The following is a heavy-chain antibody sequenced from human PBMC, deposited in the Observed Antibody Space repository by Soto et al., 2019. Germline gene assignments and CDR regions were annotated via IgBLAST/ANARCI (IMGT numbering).Heavy chain of an antibody. J-gene: IGHJ6*02. Sequence: QVQLVESGGGVVQPGRSLRLSCAASGFTFSSYGMHWVRQAPGKGLEWVAVISYDGSNKYYADSVKGRFTISRDNSKNXLXLXRNSLRAEDTAVYYCAKDLGNGSGSYGYYYYYGMDVWGQGTTVTVSS. CDR2: ISYDGSNK. CDR1: GFTFSSYG. CDR3: AKDLGNGSGSYGYYYYYGMDV. V-gene: IGHV3-30*18. D-gene: IGHD3-10*01.